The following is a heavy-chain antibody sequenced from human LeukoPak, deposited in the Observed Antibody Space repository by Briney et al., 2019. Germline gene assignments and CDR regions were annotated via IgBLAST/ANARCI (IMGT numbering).Heavy chain of an antibody. CDR2: IYYSGST. CDR3: ARRLQWEGWWYFDL. CDR1: GGSISSSSYY. J-gene: IGHJ2*01. D-gene: IGHD4-11*01. Sequence: SETLSLTCTVSGGSISSSSYYWGWIRQPPGKGLEWIGSIYYSGSTYYNPSLKSRVTISVDTSKNQFSLKLSSVTAADTAVYYCARRLQWEGWWYFDLWGRGTLVTVSS. V-gene: IGHV4-39*01.